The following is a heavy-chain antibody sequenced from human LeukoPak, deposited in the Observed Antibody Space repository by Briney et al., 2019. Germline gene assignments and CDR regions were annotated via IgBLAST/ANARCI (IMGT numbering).Heavy chain of an antibody. Sequence: PGGSLRLSCAASGFTFSSYEMNWVRQAPGKGLEWVSYISSSGSTIYYADSVKGRFTISRDNAKNSLYLQMNSLRAEDTAVYYCARSGEGTYAFDIWSQGTMVTVSS. D-gene: IGHD2-15*01. CDR2: ISSSGSTI. CDR3: ARSGEGTYAFDI. J-gene: IGHJ3*02. CDR1: GFTFSSYE. V-gene: IGHV3-48*03.